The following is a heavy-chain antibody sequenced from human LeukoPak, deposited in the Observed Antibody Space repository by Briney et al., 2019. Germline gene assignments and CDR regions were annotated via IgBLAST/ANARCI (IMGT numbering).Heavy chain of an antibody. Sequence: SETLSLTCTVSGGSINSYCWSWIRQPPGKGLEWIGYIYYSGSSNYNPSLKSRVIILVDTSKNQFSLKLSSVTAADTAVYYCARHSGYPYFDYWGQGTLVTVSS. CDR2: IYYSGSS. J-gene: IGHJ4*02. CDR1: GGSINSYC. D-gene: IGHD3-22*01. CDR3: ARHSGYPYFDY. V-gene: IGHV4-59*08.